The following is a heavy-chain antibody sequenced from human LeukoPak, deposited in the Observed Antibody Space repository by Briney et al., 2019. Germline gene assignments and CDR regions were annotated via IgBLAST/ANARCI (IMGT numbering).Heavy chain of an antibody. CDR1: GYTFTSYY. Sequence: ASVKVSCKASGYTFTSYYMHWVRQAPGHGLGWMGWINTNTGNPTYAQGFTGRFVFSLDTSVSTAYLQISSLKAEDTAVYYCARVVGCGGDCYSGISDYWGQGTLVTVSS. V-gene: IGHV7-4-1*02. CDR2: INTNTGNP. D-gene: IGHD2-21*02. CDR3: ARVVGCGGDCYSGISDY. J-gene: IGHJ4*02.